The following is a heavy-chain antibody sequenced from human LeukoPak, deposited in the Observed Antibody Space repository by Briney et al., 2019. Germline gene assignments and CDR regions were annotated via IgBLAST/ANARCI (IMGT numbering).Heavy chain of an antibody. CDR1: GGSISPYY. D-gene: IGHD4-17*01. J-gene: IGHJ3*02. CDR2: IYYTGKT. CDR3: ARHRLAYAGYFDAFDI. V-gene: IGHV4-59*08. Sequence: SETLSLTCTVSGGSISPYYWSWVRQPPGKGLEWVGYIYYTGKTDYNPSLKSRVSISVDTTKNQFSLRLTSLTAADTAAYYCARHRLAYAGYFDAFDIWGQGTMVTVSS.